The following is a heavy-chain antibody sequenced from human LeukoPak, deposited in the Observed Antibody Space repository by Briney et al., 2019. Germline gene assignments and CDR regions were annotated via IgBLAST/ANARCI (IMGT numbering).Heavy chain of an antibody. CDR3: ATPLPLDY. CDR2: ISGTSTYI. Sequence: GGSLRLSCAVSGFTFSDYYMSWIRQAPGKGLEWVSYISGTSTYINYVDSVKGRFTISRDNAKNSLYLQMNSLRTEDTAVYYCATPLPLDYWGQGTLVTVSS. J-gene: IGHJ4*02. V-gene: IGHV3-11*06. CDR1: GFTFSDYY.